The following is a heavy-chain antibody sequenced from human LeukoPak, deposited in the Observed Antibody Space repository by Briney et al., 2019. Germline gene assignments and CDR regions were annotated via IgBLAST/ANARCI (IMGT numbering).Heavy chain of an antibody. CDR1: GASFSDYN. CDR3: SADHY. CDR2: INRSGGT. J-gene: IGHJ4*02. Sequence: SETLSLTCTVYGASFSDYNWSWIRQPPGKGLEWIGEINRSGGTNYNPSLRSRVTISIDTSKSQFSLNLSAATAADTAVYYCSADHYWGQGTLVTVSS. V-gene: IGHV4-34*01.